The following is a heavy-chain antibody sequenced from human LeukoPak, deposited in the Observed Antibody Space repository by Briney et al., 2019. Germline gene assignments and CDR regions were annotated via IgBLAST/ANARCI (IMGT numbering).Heavy chain of an antibody. CDR3: ATSKKYSYGSSIDY. V-gene: IGHV3-64*01. D-gene: IGHD5-18*01. CDR2: ISGNGGST. CDR1: GFTFSSYA. J-gene: IGHJ4*02. Sequence: GGSLRLSCAASGFTFSSYAMHWVRQAPGKGLEYVSAISGNGGSTYYANSVKGRFTISRDNSKNTLYLQMGSLRAEDMAVYYCATSKKYSYGSSIDYWGQGTLVTVSS.